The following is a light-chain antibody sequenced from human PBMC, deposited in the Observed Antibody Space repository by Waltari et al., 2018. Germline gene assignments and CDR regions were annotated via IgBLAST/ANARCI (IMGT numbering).Light chain of an antibody. J-gene: IGKJ2*02. V-gene: IGKV1-33*01. CDR1: QHIYNY. CDR2: AAS. CDR3: QQYEGLPRT. Sequence: DIQMTQSPSSLSASVGDRVTITCQASQHIYNYLNWYQQKPGKAPKLLIYAASNLQTGVPSRFSGSGSGTEFTFVISNLQPEDIATYYCQQYEGLPRTFGQGTKLEMK.